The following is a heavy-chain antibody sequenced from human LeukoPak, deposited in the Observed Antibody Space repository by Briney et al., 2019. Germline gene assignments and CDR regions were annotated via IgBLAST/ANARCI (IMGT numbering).Heavy chain of an antibody. CDR2: VDHTGST. CDR1: DDSITMYY. V-gene: IGHV4-59*01. D-gene: IGHD4-11*01. J-gene: IGHJ6*03. Sequence: SETLSLTCTVSDDSITMYYWTWIRQPPGKGLEWIGYVDHTGSTKFNPSLNGRVSISRDTSNNFFSLRLQSVTAADTAVYVCARGRVSSSTWYSTYYYFFYMDFWGKGTTVTVSS. CDR3: ARGRVSSSTWYSTYYYFFYMDF.